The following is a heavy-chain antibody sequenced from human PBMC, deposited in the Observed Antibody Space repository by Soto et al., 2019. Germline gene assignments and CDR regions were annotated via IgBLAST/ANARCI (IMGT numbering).Heavy chain of an antibody. CDR3: ARVGAVGILSTPGY. CDR1: GYSISSGYY. D-gene: IGHD6-19*01. CDR2: IYHSGST. Sequence: SETLSLPCAVSGYSISSGYYWGWIRHPPGKGLEWIGSIYHSGSTYYNPSLKSRVTISVDTSKNQFSLKLSSVTAADTAVYYCARVGAVGILSTPGYWGQGTLVTVSS. V-gene: IGHV4-38-2*01. J-gene: IGHJ4*02.